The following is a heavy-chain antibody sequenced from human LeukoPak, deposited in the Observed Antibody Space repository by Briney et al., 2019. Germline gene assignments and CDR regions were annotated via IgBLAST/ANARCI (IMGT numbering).Heavy chain of an antibody. V-gene: IGHV3-7*01. J-gene: IGHJ5*02. D-gene: IGHD2-15*01. Sequence: SGGSLRLSCVASGFTFSSYWMTWVRQAPGKGLEWVANIKTDGSQIYYVDSVKGRFTISRDNAKNSLYLQMNSLRAEDTAVYYCAGQSRLGYCSGGSCYSQPFDPWGQGTLVTVSS. CDR3: AGQSRLGYCSGGSCYSQPFDP. CDR1: GFTFSSYW. CDR2: IKTDGSQI.